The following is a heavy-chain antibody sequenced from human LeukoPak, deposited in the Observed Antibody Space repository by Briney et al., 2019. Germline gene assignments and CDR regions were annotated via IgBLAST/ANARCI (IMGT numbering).Heavy chain of an antibody. V-gene: IGHV4-34*01. Sequence: SETLSLTCAVYGGSFSGYYWSWIRQPPGKWLEWIGEINHSGSTNYNPSLKSRVTISVDTSKNQFSLKLSSVTAADTAVYYFARGPHGLFYPWGQGTLVTVSS. CDR3: ARGPHGLFYP. J-gene: IGHJ5*02. D-gene: IGHD5-24*01. CDR1: GGSFSGYY. CDR2: INHSGST.